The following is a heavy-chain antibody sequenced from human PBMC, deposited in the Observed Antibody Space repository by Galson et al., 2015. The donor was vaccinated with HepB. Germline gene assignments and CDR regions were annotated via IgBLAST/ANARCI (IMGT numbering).Heavy chain of an antibody. D-gene: IGHD3-22*01. CDR1: GFTFSHYA. J-gene: IGHJ6*03. CDR2: ISFDGSEK. CDR3: ARASDSGFSKFYYYYLDV. Sequence: SLRLSCAASGFTFSHYAIHWVRQAPGRGLEWVAVISFDGSEKNHADSVKGRVIISRDNYKNTLYVQMNSLRPEDTAVYYCARASDSGFSKFYYYYLDVWGEGATVTVSS. V-gene: IGHV3-30-3*01.